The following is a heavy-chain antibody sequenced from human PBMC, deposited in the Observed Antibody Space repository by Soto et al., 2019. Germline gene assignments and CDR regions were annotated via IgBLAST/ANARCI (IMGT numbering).Heavy chain of an antibody. CDR1: GGSISSGDYY. CDR2: IYYSGST. CDR3: ARESGRVSSSGFDY. D-gene: IGHD6-6*01. Sequence: SETLSLTCTVSGGSISSGDYYWSWIRQPPGKGLEWIGYIYYSGSTYYNPSLKSRVTISVDTSKNQFSLKLSSVTAADTAVYYCARESGRVSSSGFDYWGQGTLVTV. J-gene: IGHJ4*02. V-gene: IGHV4-30-4*01.